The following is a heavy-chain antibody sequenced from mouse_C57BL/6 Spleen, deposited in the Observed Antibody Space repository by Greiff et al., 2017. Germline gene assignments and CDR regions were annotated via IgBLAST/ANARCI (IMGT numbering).Heavy chain of an antibody. D-gene: IGHD1-1*01. CDR3: ARHYYGSLYYYAMDY. V-gene: IGHV1-61*01. Sequence: QVQLQQPGAELVRPGSSVKLSCKASGYTFTSYWMDWVKQRPGQGLEWIGNIYPSDSETHYNQKFKDKATLTVDKSSSTAYMQLSSLTSEDSAVYYCARHYYGSLYYYAMDYWGQGTSVTVSS. J-gene: IGHJ4*01. CDR2: IYPSDSET. CDR1: GYTFTSYW.